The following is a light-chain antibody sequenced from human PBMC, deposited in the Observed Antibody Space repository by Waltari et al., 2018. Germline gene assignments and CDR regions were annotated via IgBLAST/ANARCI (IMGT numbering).Light chain of an antibody. J-gene: IGKJ1*01. CDR3: QQYYSSLRT. CDR2: WAS. Sequence: DIVMTQSPDSLAVSLGERATINCKSSQSVLYSSNNKNYLAWYQQKPGQPPNLLIYWASTRESGVPDRFSGSGSGTDFTLTISSLQAEDVAVYYCQQYYSSLRTFDQGTKVEIK. V-gene: IGKV4-1*01. CDR1: QSVLYSSNNKNY.